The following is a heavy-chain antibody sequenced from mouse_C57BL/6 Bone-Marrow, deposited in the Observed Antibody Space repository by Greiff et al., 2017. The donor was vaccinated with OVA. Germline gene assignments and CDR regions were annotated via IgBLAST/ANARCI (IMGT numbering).Heavy chain of an antibody. CDR1: GYTFTSYG. D-gene: IGHD2-2*01. J-gene: IGHJ2*01. V-gene: IGHV1-81*01. CDR2: IYPRSGNT. CDR3: ATLWLRLGYYFDY. Sequence: VQLQQSGAELARPGASVKLSCKASGYTFTSYGISWVKQRTGQGLEWIGEIYPRSGNTYYNEKFKGKATLTADKSSSTAYMELRRLTSEDSAVYVWATLWLRLGYYFDYWGQGTTLTVSS.